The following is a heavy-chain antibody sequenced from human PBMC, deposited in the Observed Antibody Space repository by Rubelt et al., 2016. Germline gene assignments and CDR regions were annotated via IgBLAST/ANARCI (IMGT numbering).Heavy chain of an antibody. Sequence: VQLVESGGGVVQPGRSLRLSCADSGFTFSSYAMHWVRQAPGKGLEWVAVISYDGSKKYYADSVKGRFTISRDNSKNTLYLQMNSLRPDDTAIYYCARGCLELLFRGAGTDYWGQGNLVTVSS. J-gene: IGHJ4*02. CDR1: GFTFSSYA. CDR3: ARGCLELLFRGAGTDY. CDR2: ISYDGSKK. D-gene: IGHD2-21*01. V-gene: IGHV3-30*04.